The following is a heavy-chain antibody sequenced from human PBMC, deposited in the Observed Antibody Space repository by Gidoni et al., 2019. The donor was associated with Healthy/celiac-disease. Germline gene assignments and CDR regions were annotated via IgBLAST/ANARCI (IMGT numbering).Heavy chain of an antibody. J-gene: IGHJ4*02. V-gene: IGHV1-3*01. CDR1: GYTFTSYA. CDR3: ARDVGSIAANFDY. D-gene: IGHD6-6*01. CDR2: NGNT. Sequence: QVQLVQSGAEVKKPGASVKVSCKASGYTFTSYAMHWVRQAPDNGNTKYSQKFQGRVTITRDTSASTAYMELSSLRSEDTAVYYCARDVGSIAANFDYWGQGTLVTVSS.